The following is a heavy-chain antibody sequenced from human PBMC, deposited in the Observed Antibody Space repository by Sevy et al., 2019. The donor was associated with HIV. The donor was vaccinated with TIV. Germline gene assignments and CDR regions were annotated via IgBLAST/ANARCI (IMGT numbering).Heavy chain of an antibody. CDR1: GFTFRTYA. V-gene: IGHV3-30-3*01. CDR2: ISSNGDNA. J-gene: IGHJ4*02. Sequence: GGSLRLSCAASGFTFRTYAFHWVRQAPWRGLEWVGLISSNGDNAFYANSVRGRFTISRDNSMSTLYLEMNNLTPDDTAVYYCARGPEWELTSFLSHWGQGTLVTVSS. D-gene: IGHD1-26*01. CDR3: ARGPEWELTSFLSH.